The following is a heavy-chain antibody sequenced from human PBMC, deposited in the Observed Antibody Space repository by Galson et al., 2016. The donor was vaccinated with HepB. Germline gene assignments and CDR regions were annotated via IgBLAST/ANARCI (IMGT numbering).Heavy chain of an antibody. J-gene: IGHJ4*02. Sequence: SVKVSCKASGYTFTGYYIHWVRQAPGQGLEWMGWINPSLGGTNYARKFQGRVTMTSDTSINTAYLEVSRLRTDDTAMYYCARDVTYGDFLYWGQGTLVTVSS. D-gene: IGHD4-17*01. CDR2: INPSLGGT. CDR1: GYTFTGYY. V-gene: IGHV1-2*02. CDR3: ARDVTYGDFLY.